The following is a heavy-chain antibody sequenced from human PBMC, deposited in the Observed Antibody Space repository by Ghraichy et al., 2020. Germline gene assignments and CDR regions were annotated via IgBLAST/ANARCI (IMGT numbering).Heavy chain of an antibody. CDR3: AGQTAMGKPYDY. CDR1: GITFSFYH. J-gene: IGHJ4*02. Sequence: LSLTCAASGITFSFYHMNWVRQAPGKGLEWVSYISSGGDTIYYADSVKGRFSISRDNAKNSLYLQMNSLRAEDTALYYCAGQTAMGKPYDYWGQGTLVTVSS. V-gene: IGHV3-48*03. D-gene: IGHD5-18*01. CDR2: ISSGGDTI.